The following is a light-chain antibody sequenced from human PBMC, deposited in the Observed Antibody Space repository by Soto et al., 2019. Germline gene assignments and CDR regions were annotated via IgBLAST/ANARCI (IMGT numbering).Light chain of an antibody. CDR2: RNN. J-gene: IGLJ1*01. CDR1: SSNIGAGYD. Sequence: QSALTQPPSVSGAPGQRVTISCTGSSSNIGAGYDVHWYQQLPGTAPKLIIFRNNNRPSGVPDRFSGSKSGTSASLAITGLQAEDEADYYCQSYDSSLSAYVFATGTKVTVL. CDR3: QSYDSSLSAYV. V-gene: IGLV1-40*01.